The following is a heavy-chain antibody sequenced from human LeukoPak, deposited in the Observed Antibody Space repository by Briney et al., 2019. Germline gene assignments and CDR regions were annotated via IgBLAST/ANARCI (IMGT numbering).Heavy chain of an antibody. CDR2: IYSSETT. CDR1: VGSHINHY. J-gene: IGHJ6*02. Sequence: SETLSLTCTATVGSHINHYWRSIGPSPSKGLDWIGYIYSSETTNYNPSLKSRVTISVDTAKYQFSLQLRSVSAADTAIYYCAREDPPTTVREGMDVWGQGTTVIVSS. D-gene: IGHD4-17*01. CDR3: AREDPPTTVREGMDV. V-gene: IGHV4-59*11.